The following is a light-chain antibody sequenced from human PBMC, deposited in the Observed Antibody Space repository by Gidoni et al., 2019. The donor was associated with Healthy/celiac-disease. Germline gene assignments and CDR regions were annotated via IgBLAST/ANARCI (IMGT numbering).Light chain of an antibody. CDR2: VFS. CDR1: SSDVGGYNY. Sequence: QSALTQPRPVSGSPGQSVTISCTGTSSDVGGYNYVSWYQQHPGKAPKLMIYVFSKRPSGVPDRFSGSKSGNTASLTISGLQAEDEAEYYCCSYAGSYTYVFGTGTKVTVL. V-gene: IGLV2-11*01. J-gene: IGLJ1*01. CDR3: CSYAGSYTYV.